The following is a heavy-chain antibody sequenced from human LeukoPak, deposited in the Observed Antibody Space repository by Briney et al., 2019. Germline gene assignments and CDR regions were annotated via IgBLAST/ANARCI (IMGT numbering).Heavy chain of an antibody. Sequence: GGSLRLSCTGSGFTFGDYSMSWFRQAPGKGLEWVGFIRSKTYGGTTEYAASVIGRFTISRDDSKSVAYLLINSLKTEDTAVYYCARDYDFLTGSSDYWGQGTLVTVSS. V-gene: IGHV3-49*03. CDR2: IRSKTYGGTT. CDR3: ARDYDFLTGSSDY. CDR1: GFTFGDYS. J-gene: IGHJ4*02. D-gene: IGHD3-9*01.